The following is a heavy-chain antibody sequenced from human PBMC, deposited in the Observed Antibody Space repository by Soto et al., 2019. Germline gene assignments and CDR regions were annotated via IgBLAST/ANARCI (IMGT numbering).Heavy chain of an antibody. CDR2: ISAYNGNT. CDR1: GYTFTSYG. CDR3: ARHPTRYGSGSYNWFDP. Sequence: ASVKVSCTASGYTFTSYGISWVRQAPGQGLEWMGWISAYNGNTNYAQKLQGRVTMTTDTSTSTAYMELRSLRSDDTAMYYCARHPTRYGSGSYNWFDPWGQGTLVTVSS. V-gene: IGHV1-18*01. D-gene: IGHD3-10*01. J-gene: IGHJ5*02.